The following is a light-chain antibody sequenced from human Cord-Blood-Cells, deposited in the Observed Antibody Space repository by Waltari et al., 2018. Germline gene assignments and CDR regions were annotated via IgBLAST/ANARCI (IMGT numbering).Light chain of an antibody. CDR1: QSVLYSSNNKNY. J-gene: IGKJ1*01. CDR3: QQYYSTPWT. CDR2: LAS. V-gene: IGKV4-1*01. Sequence: DIVMTQSPDSLAVSLGERATINCKSSQSVLYSSNNKNYLAWYQQKPGQPPKLLIYLASTRESGVPDRFSGSGSGTDFTLPISSLQAEDVAVYYCQQYYSTPWTFGQGTKVEIK.